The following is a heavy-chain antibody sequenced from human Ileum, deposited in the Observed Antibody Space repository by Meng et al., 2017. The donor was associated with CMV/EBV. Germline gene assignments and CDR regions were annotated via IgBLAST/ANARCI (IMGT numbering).Heavy chain of an antibody. V-gene: IGHV4-4*02. CDR2: INHSGST. Sequence: GSLRLSCAVSGSPISSSNWWGWVRQPPGKGLEWIGEINHSGSTNYNPSLKSRVTISVDTSKNQFSLKLSSVTAADTAVYYCARERVYCSSTSCYRHYYYYGMDVWGQGTTVTVSS. CDR3: ARERVYCSSTSCYRHYYYYGMDV. D-gene: IGHD2-2*02. J-gene: IGHJ6*02. CDR1: GSPISSSNW.